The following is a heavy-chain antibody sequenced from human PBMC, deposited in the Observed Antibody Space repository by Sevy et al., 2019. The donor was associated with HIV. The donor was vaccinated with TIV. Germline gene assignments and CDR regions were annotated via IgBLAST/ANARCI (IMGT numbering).Heavy chain of an antibody. CDR3: ARKVGYYYYYGMDV. CDR1: GFTFSSYA. CDR2: IYASGSPI. J-gene: IGHJ6*02. Sequence: GGSLRLSCAASGFTFSSYAMSWVRQAPGKGLEWISYIYASGSPIYYSDSVRGRFTISRDDAKNSLYLQMDDLRVDDTATYYCARKVGYYYYYGMDVWGQGTTVTVSS. V-gene: IGHV3-48*03.